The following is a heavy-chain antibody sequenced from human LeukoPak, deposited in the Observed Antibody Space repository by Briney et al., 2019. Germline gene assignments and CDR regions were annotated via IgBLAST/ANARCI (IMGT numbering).Heavy chain of an antibody. D-gene: IGHD2-15*01. V-gene: IGHV1-2*02. CDR2: INPNSGDT. CDR3: ARVYSIRSFDY. Sequence: GASVKVSCKASGDTFTGYYMHWVRQAPGQGLEWMGWINPNSGDTNYAQKFQGRVTMTRDTSINTAYMELTRLTSDDTAVYYCARVYSIRSFDYWGQGTLVTVSS. CDR1: GDTFTGYY. J-gene: IGHJ4*02.